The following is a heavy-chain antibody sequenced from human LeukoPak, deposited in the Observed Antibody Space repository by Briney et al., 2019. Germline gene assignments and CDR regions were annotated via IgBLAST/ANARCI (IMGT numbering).Heavy chain of an antibody. Sequence: SETLSLTCTVSGGSISSSSYYWGWIRQPPGKGLEWIGSIYYSGSTYYNPSLKSRVTISVDTSKNQFSLKLSSVTAADTAVYYCAREAREDSSSSSYYYYYMDVWGKGTTVTVSS. V-gene: IGHV4-39*07. J-gene: IGHJ6*03. CDR1: GGSISSSSYY. CDR2: IYYSGST. D-gene: IGHD6-6*01. CDR3: AREAREDSSSSSYYYYYMDV.